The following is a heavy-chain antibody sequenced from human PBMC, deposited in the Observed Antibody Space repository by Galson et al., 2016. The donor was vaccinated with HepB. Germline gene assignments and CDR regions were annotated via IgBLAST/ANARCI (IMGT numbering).Heavy chain of an antibody. CDR2: ISSNSSYT. Sequence: SLRLSCAASGFTFSDYYMSWIRQAPGKGLEWVSYISSNSSYTNYADSVKGRFTISRDNAKNSLYLQMNILRAEDTAVYYCARLPDSSGWYLDYWGQGTLVTVSS. D-gene: IGHD6-19*01. CDR1: GFTFSDYY. J-gene: IGHJ4*02. V-gene: IGHV3-11*06. CDR3: ARLPDSSGWYLDY.